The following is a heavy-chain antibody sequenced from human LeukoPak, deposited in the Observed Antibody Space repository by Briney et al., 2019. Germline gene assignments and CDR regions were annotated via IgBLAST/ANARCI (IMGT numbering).Heavy chain of an antibody. Sequence: SETLSLTCTVSGGSISSHYWSWIRQPPGKGLEWIGYIYYSGSTNYNPSLKSRVTISVDTSKNQFSLKLSSVTAADTAVYYCARGIVGARRWFDPRGQGTLVTVSS. CDR1: GGSISSHY. D-gene: IGHD1-26*01. J-gene: IGHJ5*02. CDR3: ARGIVGARRWFDP. CDR2: IYYSGST. V-gene: IGHV4-59*11.